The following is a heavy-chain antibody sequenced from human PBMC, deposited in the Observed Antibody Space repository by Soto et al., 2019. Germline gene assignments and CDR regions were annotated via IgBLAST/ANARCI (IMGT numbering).Heavy chain of an antibody. V-gene: IGHV4-30-4*01. CDR2: IYYSGNT. D-gene: IGHD6-6*01. CDR1: GDSISTADYY. J-gene: IGHJ4*02. CDR3: ARGIYSTSSFFDS. Sequence: QVQLQESGPGLVKPSQTLSLTCTVSGDSISTADYYWNWIRQPPGKGLEGIGYIYYSGNTYYIPSLKSRVTIPVDTSKNQISLKLNSVTAADTAVYYCARGIYSTSSFFDSWGQGTLVTVSS.